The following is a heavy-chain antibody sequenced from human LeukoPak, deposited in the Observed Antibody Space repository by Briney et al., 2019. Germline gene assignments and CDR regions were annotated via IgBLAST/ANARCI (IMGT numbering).Heavy chain of an antibody. Sequence: GASVKVSCKASGYTFSDYGISWLRQAPGQGLEWMGWISTFNGNTNYAQMLQGRLTMTTDTSTNTAYLDLRSLRSDDTAIYYCARRHLTGSGYFDYWGQGTLLTVSS. CDR2: ISTFNGNT. D-gene: IGHD2-15*01. J-gene: IGHJ4*02. CDR3: ARRHLTGSGYFDY. V-gene: IGHV1-18*01. CDR1: GYTFSDYG.